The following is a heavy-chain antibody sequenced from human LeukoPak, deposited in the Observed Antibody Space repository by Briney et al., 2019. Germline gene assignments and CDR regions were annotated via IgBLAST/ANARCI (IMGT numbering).Heavy chain of an antibody. D-gene: IGHD6-19*01. V-gene: IGHV1-3*01. J-gene: IGHJ4*02. CDR2: INAGNGNT. CDR1: GYTFTGYY. CDR3: ARGYSSGWYPDY. Sequence: ASVKVSCKASGYTFTGYYMHWVRQAPGQRLEWMGWINAGNGNTKYSQKFQGRVTITRDTSASTAYMELSSLRSEDTAVYYCARGYSSGWYPDYWGQGTLVNVSS.